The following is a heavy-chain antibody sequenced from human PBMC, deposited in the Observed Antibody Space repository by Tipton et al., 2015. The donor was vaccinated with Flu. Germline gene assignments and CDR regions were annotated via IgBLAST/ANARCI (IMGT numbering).Heavy chain of an antibody. Sequence: TLSLTCTVSGYSMRSDYFWGWIRQPPGKGLEWIGNIHYSGSPHYNPSLKSRVTISIDTFKAQFSLRLTSVTAADTAVYFCARRDFSNYVSEPRNWFDIWGQGTLVTVSS. CDR1: GYSMRSDYF. D-gene: IGHD4-11*01. V-gene: IGHV4-38-2*02. CDR3: ARRDFSNYVSEPRNWFDI. CDR2: IHYSGSP. J-gene: IGHJ5*02.